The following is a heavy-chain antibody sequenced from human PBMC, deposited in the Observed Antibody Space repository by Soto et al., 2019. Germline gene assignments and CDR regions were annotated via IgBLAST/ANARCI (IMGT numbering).Heavy chain of an antibody. CDR1: GFTFINYA. J-gene: IGHJ2*01. D-gene: IGHD2-2*01. Sequence: EVQLLESGGDSVQPGGSVRLSCAGSGFTFINYAMNWVRQAPGKGLEWVSTISGGGDYTFFADSVRGRFTFSRDNYKNTVTLKMNMRGVDDTAVYYGARKVVGSTSFADYWYVNLWGRCTPVPVSS. CDR3: ARKVVGSTSFADYWYVNL. V-gene: IGHV3-23*01. CDR2: ISGGGDYT.